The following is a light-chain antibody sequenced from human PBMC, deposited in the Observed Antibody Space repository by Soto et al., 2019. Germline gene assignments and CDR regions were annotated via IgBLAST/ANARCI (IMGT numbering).Light chain of an antibody. V-gene: IGKV3-20*01. CDR2: GAS. CDR3: QQYGTSPIT. CDR1: QSVTATY. Sequence: EIVLTQSPGTLSLSPGETATLSCRASQSVTATYLAWYQQKLGQAPRLLIYGASSRATGIPDRFSGSGSGTDFTLTINRLEPEDFAVYYCQQYGTSPITFGQGTRLEIK. J-gene: IGKJ5*01.